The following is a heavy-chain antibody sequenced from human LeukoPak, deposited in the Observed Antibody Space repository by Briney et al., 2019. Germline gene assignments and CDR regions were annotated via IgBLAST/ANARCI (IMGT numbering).Heavy chain of an antibody. CDR2: INPNSGDT. J-gene: IGHJ5*02. CDR1: GGTFSSYA. V-gene: IGHV1-2*04. Sequence: GASVKVSCKASGGTFSSYAISRVRQAPRQGLEWMGWINPNSGDTNYAQKFQGWVTMTRDTSISTAYMELSRLRSDDTAVYYCARGNIVVVPAASVFDPWGQGTLVTVSS. D-gene: IGHD2-2*01. CDR3: ARGNIVVVPAASVFDP.